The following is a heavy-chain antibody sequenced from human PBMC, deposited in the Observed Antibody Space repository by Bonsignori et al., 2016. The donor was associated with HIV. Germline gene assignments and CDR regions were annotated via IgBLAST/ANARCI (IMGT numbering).Heavy chain of an antibody. CDR3: TQDRGPGFYYGSGKGH. J-gene: IGHJ4*02. V-gene: IGHV3-21*01. CDR1: GFIFGSYS. Sequence: GESLKISCAASGFIFGSYSMNWVRQAPGKGLEWVSSISSTAHYIYYADSVKGRFTISRDNVKNSLFLQLSSLRAEDTAVYYCTQDRGPGFYYGSGKGHWGQGTLVTVSS. CDR2: ISSTAHYI. D-gene: IGHD3-10*01.